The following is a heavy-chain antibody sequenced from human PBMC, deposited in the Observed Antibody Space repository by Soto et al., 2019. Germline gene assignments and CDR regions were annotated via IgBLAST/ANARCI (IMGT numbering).Heavy chain of an antibody. D-gene: IGHD5-12*01. CDR3: ARDPSGYDYSGKSSWFDP. V-gene: IGHV3-21*01. CDR2: ISSSSSYI. Sequence: EVQLVESGGGLVKPGGSLRLSCAASGFTFSSYSMNWVRQAPGKGLEWVSSISSSSSYIYYADSVKGRFTISRDNAKNSLYLQMNSLRAEDTAVYYCARDPSGYDYSGKSSWFDPWGQGTLVTVSS. CDR1: GFTFSSYS. J-gene: IGHJ5*02.